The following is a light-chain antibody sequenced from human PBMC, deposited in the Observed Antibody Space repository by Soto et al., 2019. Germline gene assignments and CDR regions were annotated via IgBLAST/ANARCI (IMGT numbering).Light chain of an antibody. CDR2: DNN. Sequence: QSVLTQPPSVSGAPGQRVTISCTGNNSNIGAGYPVHWYQQLPGTAPTLLIYDNNSRPSGVPDRFSNSKSGTSASLAITGLQAEDEADYYCQSYDRSLSAYVFGTGTKVTVL. V-gene: IGLV1-40*01. CDR3: QSYDRSLSAYV. CDR1: NSNIGAGYP. J-gene: IGLJ1*01.